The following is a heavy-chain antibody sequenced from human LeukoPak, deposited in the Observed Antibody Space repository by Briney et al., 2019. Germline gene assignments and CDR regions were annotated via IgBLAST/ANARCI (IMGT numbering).Heavy chain of an antibody. D-gene: IGHD2-15*01. CDR3: ARGPRYCSGGSCYRFDY. CDR1: GYSFTSYW. CDR2: IYPGDSDT. V-gene: IGHV5-51*01. J-gene: IGHJ4*02. Sequence: GESLKISCKCSGYSFTSYWIGWVRQMPGKGLEWMGIIYPGDSDTRYSPSFQGQVTISAGKSISSAYLQWSSLKASDTAMYFCARGPRYCSGGSCYRFDYWGQGTLVTVSS.